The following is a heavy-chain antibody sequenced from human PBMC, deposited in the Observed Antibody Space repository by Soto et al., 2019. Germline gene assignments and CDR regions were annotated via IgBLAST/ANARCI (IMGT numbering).Heavy chain of an antibody. V-gene: IGHV4-31*03. Sequence: SETLSLTCTVSGGSISSSGYYWSWIRQHPGEGLEWIGYIYYSGSTYYNPSLKSRVTISVDTSKKQFSLKLTSVTAADTAVYYCAGLRGYAGSPIDYWGQGTLVTVSS. D-gene: IGHD2-15*01. CDR1: GGSISSSGYY. J-gene: IGHJ4*02. CDR3: AGLRGYAGSPIDY. CDR2: IYYSGST.